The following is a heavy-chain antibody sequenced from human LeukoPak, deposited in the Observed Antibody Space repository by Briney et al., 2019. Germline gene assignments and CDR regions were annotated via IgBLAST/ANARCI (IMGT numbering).Heavy chain of an antibody. D-gene: IGHD3-3*01. CDR3: ATQITIFGVVARFDP. CDR1: GGTFSSYA. CDR2: IIPIFGTA. V-gene: IGHV1-69*13. Sequence: ASVKVSCKASGGTFSSYAISWVRQAPGQGLEWMGGIIPIFGTANYAQKFQGRVTITADESTSTAYMELSSLRSEDTAMYYCATQITIFGVVARFDPWGQGTLVTVSS. J-gene: IGHJ5*02.